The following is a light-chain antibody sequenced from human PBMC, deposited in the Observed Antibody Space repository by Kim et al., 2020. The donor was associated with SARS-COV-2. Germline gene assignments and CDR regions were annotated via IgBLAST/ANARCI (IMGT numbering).Light chain of an antibody. V-gene: IGLV3-1*01. CDR3: QAWDSSTVV. CDR2: QDS. CDR1: KLGDKY. J-gene: IGLJ2*01. Sequence: SEAPGNTASITCSGDKLGDKYACWYQQKPGQSPVLGIYQDSKRPSGSPGRFSGSNSGNAATLTISGTQAMDEADYYCQAWDSSTVVFGGGTQRTVL.